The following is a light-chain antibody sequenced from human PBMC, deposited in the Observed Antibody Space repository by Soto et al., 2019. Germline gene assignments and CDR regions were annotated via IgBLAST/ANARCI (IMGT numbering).Light chain of an antibody. CDR1: RGDVGGYNY. J-gene: IGLJ1*01. CDR3: SLYTSRSTYV. Sequence: QSVLTQPASVSGSPGQSITISCSGTRGDVGGYNYVYWHQHHPGKAPKLLIYDVTNRPSGVSNRFSASKSGNTASLTISGLQPEDEADYYCSLYTSRSTYVFGTGTKLTVL. V-gene: IGLV2-14*03. CDR2: DVT.